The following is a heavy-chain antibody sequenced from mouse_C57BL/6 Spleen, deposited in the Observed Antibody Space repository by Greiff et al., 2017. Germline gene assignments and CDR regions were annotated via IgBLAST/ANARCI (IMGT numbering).Heavy chain of an antibody. J-gene: IGHJ2*01. Sequence: EVKLEESGEGLVKPGGSLKLSCAASGFTFSSYAMSWVRQTPEKRLEWVAYISSGGDSIYYADTVKGRFTISRDNARNTLYLQMSSLKSEDTAMYYCTREGNYYGSSLYYCDYWGQGTTLTASS. CDR1: GFTFSSYA. CDR2: ISSGGDSI. V-gene: IGHV5-9-1*02. CDR3: TREGNYYGSSLYYCDY. D-gene: IGHD1-1*01.